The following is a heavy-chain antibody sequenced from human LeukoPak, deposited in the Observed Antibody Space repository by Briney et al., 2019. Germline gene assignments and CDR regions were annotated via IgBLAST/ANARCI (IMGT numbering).Heavy chain of an antibody. V-gene: IGHV3-30*03. J-gene: IGHJ3*02. D-gene: IGHD4-11*01. CDR1: GFTFSSYG. Sequence: PGGSLRLSCAASGFTFSSYGMHWVRQAPGKGLEWVAVISYDGSNKYYADSVKGRFTISRDNSKNTLSLQMNSLRAEDTAVYYCAVYSRDAFDIWGQGTMVTVSS. CDR2: ISYDGSNK. CDR3: AVYSRDAFDI.